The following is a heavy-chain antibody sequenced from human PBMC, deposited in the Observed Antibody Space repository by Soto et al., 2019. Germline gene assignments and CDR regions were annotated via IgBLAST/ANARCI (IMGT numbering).Heavy chain of an antibody. CDR3: ARDGGSTSYIYNWFDP. CDR2: INAGNGNT. J-gene: IGHJ5*02. V-gene: IGHV1-3*01. Sequence: GASVKVSCKDSGYTFTSYAMHWVRQAPGQRLEWMGWINAGNGNTKYSQKFQGRVTITRDTSASTAYMELSSLRSEDTAVYYCARDGGSTSYIYNWFDPWGQGTLVTVSS. CDR1: GYTFTSYA. D-gene: IGHD2-2*01.